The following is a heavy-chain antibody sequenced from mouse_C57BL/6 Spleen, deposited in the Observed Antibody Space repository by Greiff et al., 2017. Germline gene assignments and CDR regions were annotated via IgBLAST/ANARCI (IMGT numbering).Heavy chain of an antibody. V-gene: IGHV1-39*01. J-gene: IGHJ3*01. CDR1: GYSFTDYN. D-gene: IGHD1-1*01. Sequence: EVKVVESGPELVKPGASVKISCKASGYSFTDYNMNWVKQSNGKSLEWIGVINPNYGTTSYNQKFKGKATLTVDQSSSTAYMQLNSLTSEDSAVYYCARSYYGSPWFAYWGQGTLVTVSA. CDR2: INPNYGTT. CDR3: ARSYYGSPWFAY.